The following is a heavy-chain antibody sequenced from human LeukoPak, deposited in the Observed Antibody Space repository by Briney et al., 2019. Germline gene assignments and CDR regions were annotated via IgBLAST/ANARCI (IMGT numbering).Heavy chain of an antibody. CDR1: GFIFNSYA. J-gene: IGHJ4*02. CDR2: ISGSGGSA. D-gene: IGHD6-6*01. Sequence: GGSLRLSCAASGFIFNSYAMNWVRQASGKGLEWVSSISGSGGSAYFADSVKGRFTISRDNSNNTLYLQMNNLRVEDTAVYYCARRPDYWGQGTLVAVSS. V-gene: IGHV3-23*01. CDR3: ARRPDY.